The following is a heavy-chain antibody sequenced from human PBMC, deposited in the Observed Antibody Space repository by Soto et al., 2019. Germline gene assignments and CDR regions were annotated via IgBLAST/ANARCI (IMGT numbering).Heavy chain of an antibody. CDR3: ARGHLYYYDSSGCCFDY. CDR1: GGSISGSNW. V-gene: IGHV4-4*02. CDR2: IYHSGST. D-gene: IGHD3-22*01. J-gene: IGHJ4*02. Sequence: QVQLQESGPGLVKPSGTLSLTCAVSGGSISGSNWWSWVRQPPGKGLEWIGEIYHSGSTTYNPSLKSRVTISVDKSKTQFTRKLSSVTAADTAVYYCARGHLYYYDSSGCCFDYWGQGTLVTVSS.